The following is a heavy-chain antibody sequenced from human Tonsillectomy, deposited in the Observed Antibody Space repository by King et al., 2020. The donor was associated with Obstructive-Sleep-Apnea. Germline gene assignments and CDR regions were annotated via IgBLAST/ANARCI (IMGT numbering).Heavy chain of an antibody. CDR1: GFTFSSYW. D-gene: IGHD3-22*01. J-gene: IGHJ3*02. Sequence: QLVQSGGGLVQPGGSLRLSCAASGFTFSSYWMRWVRQAPGKGLEWVANRKQDGSGKDYVDSVKGRFTISRDNAKNSLYLQMNSLRAEDTAVYYCAREKSGYYLGDAFDIWGQGTMVTVSS. CDR2: RKQDGSGK. CDR3: AREKSGYYLGDAFDI. V-gene: IGHV3-7*03.